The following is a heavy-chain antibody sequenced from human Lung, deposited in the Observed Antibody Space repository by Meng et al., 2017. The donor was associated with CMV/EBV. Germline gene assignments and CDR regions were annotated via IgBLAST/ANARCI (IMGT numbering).Heavy chain of an antibody. Sequence: GEXXKISCAASAFIFSDYAMTWIRQAPGKGLEWVSSISSTSIHIYYADSVKGRFTISRDNGKNLLYLQLNSLRAEDTAVYYCARGRGYCSSTNCYLNFDYWXQGTLVTVSS. CDR3: ARGRGYCSSTNCYLNFDY. J-gene: IGHJ4*02. D-gene: IGHD2-2*01. V-gene: IGHV3-21*01. CDR2: ISSTSIHI. CDR1: AFIFSDYA.